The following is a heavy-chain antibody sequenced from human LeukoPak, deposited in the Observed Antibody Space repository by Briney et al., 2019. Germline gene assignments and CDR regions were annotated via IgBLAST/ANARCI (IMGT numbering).Heavy chain of an antibody. CDR1: GGSISSSSYY. CDR3: ARLAARVQPYYFDY. Sequence: PSETLSLTCTVSGGSISSSSYYWGWIRQPPGKGLEWIGSIYYSGSTYYNPSLKSRVTISVDTSKNQFSLKLFSVTAADTAVYYCARLAARVQPYYFDYWGQGTLVTVSS. V-gene: IGHV4-39*01. D-gene: IGHD4/OR15-4a*01. CDR2: IYYSGST. J-gene: IGHJ4*02.